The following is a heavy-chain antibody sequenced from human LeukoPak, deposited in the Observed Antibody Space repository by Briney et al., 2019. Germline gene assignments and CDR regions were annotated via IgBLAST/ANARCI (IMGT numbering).Heavy chain of an antibody. CDR1: GFTFRTYS. D-gene: IGHD1-1*01. V-gene: IGHV3-30*03. CDR3: ALEFGHYRWYFDY. J-gene: IGHJ4*02. Sequence: GRSLRLSCAASGFTFRTYSIHWVRQAPGKGLEWVTVVSADGRTQLYSDSVKGRFTISRDNSLNTLHLQMNSLRTEDTAVYYCALEFGHYRWYFDYWGQGALVTVSS. CDR2: VSADGRTQ.